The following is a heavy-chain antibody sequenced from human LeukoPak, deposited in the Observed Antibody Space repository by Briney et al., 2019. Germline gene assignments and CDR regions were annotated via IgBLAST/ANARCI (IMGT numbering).Heavy chain of an antibody. Sequence: ASVKVSCKASGYTFTSYDTNWVRQAPGQGLEWMGWMNPNSGNTGYAQKFQGRVTITRNTSISTAYMELSSLRSEDTAVYYCARGPKSYGGNERVDYWGQGTLVTVSS. CDR2: MNPNSGNT. J-gene: IGHJ4*02. D-gene: IGHD4-23*01. CDR3: ARGPKSYGGNERVDY. V-gene: IGHV1-8*03. CDR1: GYTFTSYD.